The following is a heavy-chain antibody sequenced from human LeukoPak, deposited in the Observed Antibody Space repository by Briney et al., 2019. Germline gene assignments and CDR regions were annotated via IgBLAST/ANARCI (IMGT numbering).Heavy chain of an antibody. J-gene: IGHJ4*02. D-gene: IGHD2-21*02. Sequence: SETLTLTCAVYGGSFSGYYWSWIRQPPGKGLEWIGEINHSGSTNYNPSLKSRVIISVDTSKNQSSLKLRSVTAADTAVYYCARGLSAIVHWGQGTLVTVSS. CDR1: GGSFSGYY. V-gene: IGHV4-34*01. CDR3: ARGLSAIVH. CDR2: INHSGST.